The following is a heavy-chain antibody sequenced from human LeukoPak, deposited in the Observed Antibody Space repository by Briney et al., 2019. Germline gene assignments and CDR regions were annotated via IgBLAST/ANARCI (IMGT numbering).Heavy chain of an antibody. D-gene: IGHD4-23*01. V-gene: IGHV3-74*01. CDR2: INIDERIT. J-gene: IGHJ4*02. Sequence: PGGSLRLSCAASGFSFSTQRMHWVRQAPGKGLVWVSYINIDERITGYADSVKGRFTISRDNAKNTLYLQMNSLRAEDTAVYYCARDAVSDYGGEPDYWGQGTLVTVSS. CDR3: ARDAVSDYGGEPDY. CDR1: GFSFSTQR.